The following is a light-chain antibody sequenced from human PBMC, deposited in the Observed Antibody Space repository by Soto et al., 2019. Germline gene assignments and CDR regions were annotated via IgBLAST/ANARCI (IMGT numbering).Light chain of an antibody. V-gene: IGLV2-14*01. Sequence: QSALTQPPSASGSPGQSVAISCTGTSSDVGGYNYVSWYQQHPGKAPKLMIYEVHNRPSGVSNRFFASKSGNTASLTISGLQAEDEADYYCSSFTGSSTVVFGGGTKVTVL. J-gene: IGLJ2*01. CDR2: EVH. CDR1: SSDVGGYNY. CDR3: SSFTGSSTVV.